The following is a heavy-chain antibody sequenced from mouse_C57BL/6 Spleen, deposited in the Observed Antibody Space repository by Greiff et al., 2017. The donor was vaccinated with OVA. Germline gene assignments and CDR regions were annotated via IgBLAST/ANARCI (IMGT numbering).Heavy chain of an antibody. V-gene: IGHV1-7*01. D-gene: IGHD1-1*01. Sequence: QVQLQQSGAELAKPGASVKLSCKASGYTFTSYWMHWVKQRPGQGLEWIGYINPSSGYTKYNQKFKDKATLTADKSSRTAYMQLSSLTYEDSAVYYCAREEGGITTVVARGYFDVWGTGTTVTVSS. CDR3: AREEGGITTVVARGYFDV. CDR2: INPSSGYT. CDR1: GYTFTSYW. J-gene: IGHJ1*03.